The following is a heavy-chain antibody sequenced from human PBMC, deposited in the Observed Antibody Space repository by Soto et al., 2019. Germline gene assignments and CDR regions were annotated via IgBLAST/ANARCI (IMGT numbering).Heavy chain of an antibody. V-gene: IGHV1-2*02. Sequence: ASVKVTCKASGYTFTGYYMHWVRQAPGQGLEWMGWINPNSGGTNYAQKFQGRVTMTRDTSISTAYMELSRLRSDDTAVYYCAIGYFSRTSCYPPDYWGQGTLVTVSS. CDR1: GYTFTGYY. CDR2: INPNSGGT. CDR3: AIGYFSRTSCYPPDY. D-gene: IGHD2-2*01. J-gene: IGHJ4*02.